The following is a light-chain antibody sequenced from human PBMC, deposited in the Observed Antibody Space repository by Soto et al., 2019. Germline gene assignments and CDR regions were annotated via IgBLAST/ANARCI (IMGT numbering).Light chain of an antibody. CDR3: CSYAGRTTWV. V-gene: IGLV2-23*01. J-gene: IGLJ3*02. CDR2: EGT. CDR1: SSDVGNSNF. Sequence: QSALTQPASVSGSPGQSITISCTGTSSDVGNSNFVSWYQHHPGKAPKLMIYEGTKLSSGVSNRFSGSKSGNTASLTISWLQAEDEADYYCCSYAGRTTWVFGGGTKLTVL.